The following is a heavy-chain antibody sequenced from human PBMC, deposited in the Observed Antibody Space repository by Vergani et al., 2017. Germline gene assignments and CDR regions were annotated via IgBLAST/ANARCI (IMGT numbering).Heavy chain of an antibody. CDR3: ARGGTSSSWRQYNLCDP. V-gene: IGHV4-34*01. J-gene: IGHJ5*02. D-gene: IGHD6-13*01. CDR2: INHSGST. Sequence: QVQLQQWGAGLLKPSETLSLTCAVYGGSFSGYYWSWIRQPPGKGLEWIGEINHSGSTNYNPSLKSRVTISVDTSKNQFSLKLSSVTAAGTAVYYCARGGTSSSWRQYNLCDPGGQGALVTVSS. CDR1: GGSFSGYY.